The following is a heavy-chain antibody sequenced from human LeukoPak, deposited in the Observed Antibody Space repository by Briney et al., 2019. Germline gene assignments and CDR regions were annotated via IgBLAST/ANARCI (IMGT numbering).Heavy chain of an antibody. CDR3: AKGGRDYGDSSGTD. Sequence: GASVKVSCKACGYTFISYYMHWVRQAPGQGLEWMGIINPSGGSTTYAQMFQGRVILTRDTSTRTVYMELYSLRSEDTAVYYCAKGGRDYGDSSGTDWGQGTLVTVSS. CDR2: INPSGGST. J-gene: IGHJ4*02. V-gene: IGHV1-46*01. D-gene: IGHD4-17*01. CDR1: GYTFISYY.